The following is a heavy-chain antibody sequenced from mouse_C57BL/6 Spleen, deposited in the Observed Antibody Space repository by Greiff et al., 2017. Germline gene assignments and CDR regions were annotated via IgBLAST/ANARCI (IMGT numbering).Heavy chain of an antibody. Sequence: QVQLQQPGAELVKPGASVKLSCKASGYTFTSYWMHWVKQRPGRGLEWIGRIDPNSGGTKYNEKFKSKATRTVDKPSSTAYMQLSSLTSEDSAVYYCATPLITTVVGAMDYWGQGTSVTVSS. CDR3: ATPLITTVVGAMDY. V-gene: IGHV1-72*01. D-gene: IGHD1-1*01. CDR1: GYTFTSYW. CDR2: IDPNSGGT. J-gene: IGHJ4*01.